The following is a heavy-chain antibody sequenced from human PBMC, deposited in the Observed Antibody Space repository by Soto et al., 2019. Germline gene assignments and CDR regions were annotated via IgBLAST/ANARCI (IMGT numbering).Heavy chain of an antibody. CDR2: ISYDGSNK. J-gene: IGHJ6*02. V-gene: IGHV3-30*18. CDR1: GFTFSSYS. CDR3: AKDQEALRQWLVHPYYYYYGMDV. D-gene: IGHD6-19*01. Sequence: PGGSLTLACAASGFTFSSYSMHWVRQAPGKGLEWVAVISYDGSNKYYADSVKGRFTISRDNSKNTLYLQMNSLRAEDTAVYYCAKDQEALRQWLVHPYYYYYGMDVWGQGTTVTVSS.